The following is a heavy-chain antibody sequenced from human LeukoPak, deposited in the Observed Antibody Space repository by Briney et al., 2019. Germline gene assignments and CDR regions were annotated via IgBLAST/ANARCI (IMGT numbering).Heavy chain of an antibody. CDR1: GFTFSSHW. J-gene: IGHJ4*02. D-gene: IGHD3-10*01. Sequence: GGSLRLSCAASGFTFSSHWMPWVRQAPGKGLVWVSRINSDGSSISYADSVKGRFTISRDNAKNTLYLQMNSLRAEDTAVYYCTKWSTSGSYYTEWGQGTLVIVSS. CDR2: INSDGSSI. V-gene: IGHV3-74*01. CDR3: TKWSTSGSYYTE.